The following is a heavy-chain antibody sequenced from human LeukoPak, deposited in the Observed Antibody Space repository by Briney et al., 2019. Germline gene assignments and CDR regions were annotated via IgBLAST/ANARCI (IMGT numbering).Heavy chain of an antibody. CDR3: ARVDYYDSSGYYYAPLDY. CDR2: TNWNGGST. D-gene: IGHD3-22*01. CDR1: GFTFDDYG. V-gene: IGHV3-20*01. Sequence: GGSLRLPCAASGFTFDDYGMSWVRQAPGKGLEWVSGTNWNGGSTGYADSVKGRFTISRDNAKNSLYLQMNSLRAEDTALYHCARVDYYDSSGYYYAPLDYWGQGTLVTVSS. J-gene: IGHJ4*02.